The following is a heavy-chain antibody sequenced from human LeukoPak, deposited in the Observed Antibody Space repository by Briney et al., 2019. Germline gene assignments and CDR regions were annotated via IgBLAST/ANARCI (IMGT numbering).Heavy chain of an antibody. V-gene: IGHV3-30*02. CDR3: AKDLVRGAAGTYFDY. CDR1: GFTFSSYG. Sequence: GGSLRLSCAASGFTFSSYGMHWVRQAPGKGLEWVAFIRYDGSNKYYADSVKGRFTISRDNSKNTLYLQMNSLRAEDTAVYYCAKDLVRGAAGTYFDYWGQGTLVTVSS. D-gene: IGHD6-13*01. CDR2: IRYDGSNK. J-gene: IGHJ4*02.